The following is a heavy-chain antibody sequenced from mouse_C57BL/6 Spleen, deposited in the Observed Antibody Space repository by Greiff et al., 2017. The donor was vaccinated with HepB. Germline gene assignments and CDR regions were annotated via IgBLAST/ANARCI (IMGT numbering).Heavy chain of an antibody. CDR1: GYTFTDYE. J-gene: IGHJ3*01. D-gene: IGHD2-4*01. CDR2: IDPETGGT. V-gene: IGHV1-15*01. CDR3: TSRHYDYPWFAY. Sequence: QVQLQQSGAELVRPGASVTLSCKASGYTFTDYEMHWVKQTPVHGLEWIGAIDPETGGTAYNQKFKGKAILTADKSSSTAYMELRSLTSEDSAVYYCTSRHYDYPWFAYWGQGTLVTVSA.